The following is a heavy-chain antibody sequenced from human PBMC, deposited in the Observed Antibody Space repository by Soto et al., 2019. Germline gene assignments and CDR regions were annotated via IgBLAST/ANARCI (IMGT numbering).Heavy chain of an antibody. V-gene: IGHV3-72*01. D-gene: IGHD3-10*01. CDR2: SKNKADSYNT. Sequence: EVQLVESGGGLVQPGGSLRLSCAAFGFTFSDHYMEWVRQAPGKGLEWVGRSKNKADSYNTEYAASVKGRFTISIDGSKNSLFLQMNSLKTEDTAVYYCTVWGSGNDFGAAWGQGILVTVSS. J-gene: IGHJ4*02. CDR1: GFTFSDHY. CDR3: TVWGSGNDFGAA.